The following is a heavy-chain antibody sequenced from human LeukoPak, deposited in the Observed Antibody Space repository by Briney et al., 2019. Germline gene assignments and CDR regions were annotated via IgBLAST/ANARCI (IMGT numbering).Heavy chain of an antibody. CDR2: IKSKTTDGGTT. CDR3: STFGGGGV. J-gene: IGHJ4*02. V-gene: IGHV3-15*01. CDR1: GFTFSNAW. D-gene: IGHD2-21*01. Sequence: GGSLRLSCAASGFTFSNAWMSWVRQAPGKGLEWVGRIKSKTTDGGTTDYAAPVKGRLTISRDDSKKTVYLHMNSLKTEDTVVYYCSTFGGGGVWGQGTLVTVSS.